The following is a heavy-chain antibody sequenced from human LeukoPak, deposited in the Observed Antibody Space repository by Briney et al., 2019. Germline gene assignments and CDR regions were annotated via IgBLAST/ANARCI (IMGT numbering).Heavy chain of an antibody. CDR3: ARGQWFGELSYFDY. CDR2: IIPIFGTA. D-gene: IGHD3-10*01. V-gene: IGHV1-69*05. J-gene: IGHJ4*02. Sequence: SVNVSRKASHGTFSRYAISWVRQAPGQGLEWMGRIIPIFGTANYAQKFQGRVTITTDESTSTAYMELSSLRSEDTAVYYCARGQWFGELSYFDYWGQGTLVTVPS. CDR1: HGTFSRYA.